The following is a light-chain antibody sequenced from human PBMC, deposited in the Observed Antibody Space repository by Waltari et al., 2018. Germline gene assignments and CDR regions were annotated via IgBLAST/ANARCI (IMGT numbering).Light chain of an antibody. CDR1: GLRSYY. J-gene: IGLJ2*01. CDR2: DKN. Sequence: SSELTQDPAVSVAMGQTVTITCQGNGLRSYYASWYQQRPGQAPILIMYDKNNRPSGVPDRFSGSNSDNTASVTITGAQAEDEASYYCHSRDASGVGGSFGGGTKLTVL. CDR3: HSRDASGVGGS. V-gene: IGLV3-19*01.